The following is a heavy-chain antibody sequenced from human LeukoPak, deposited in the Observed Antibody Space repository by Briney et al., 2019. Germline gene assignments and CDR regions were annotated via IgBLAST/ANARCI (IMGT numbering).Heavy chain of an antibody. J-gene: IGHJ5*02. CDR1: GIIFSSDA. Sequence: VGSLRLSCAASGIIFSSDAMTWVRQAPGKGLEWVSSINGGTTLYAASVEGRFTISRDSSKNTLFLQMNSLRAEDTAVYFCARCRRYTTGRCNWLDPWGQGTQVTVSS. V-gene: IGHV3-23*01. CDR2: INGGTT. D-gene: IGHD2-8*02. CDR3: ARCRRYTTGRCNWLDP.